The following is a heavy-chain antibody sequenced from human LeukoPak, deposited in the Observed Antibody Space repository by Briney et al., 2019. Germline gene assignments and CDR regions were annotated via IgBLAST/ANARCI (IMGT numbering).Heavy chain of an antibody. Sequence: ASVKVSCKASGYTFTGYYLHWVRQAPGQGLEWMGIINPSGGSTSYAQKFQGRVTMTRDMSTSTVYMELSSLRSEDTAVYYCARAYVRRFGESDYWGQGTLVTVSS. V-gene: IGHV1-46*01. CDR2: INPSGGST. J-gene: IGHJ4*02. CDR1: GYTFTGYY. CDR3: ARAYVRRFGESDY. D-gene: IGHD3-10*01.